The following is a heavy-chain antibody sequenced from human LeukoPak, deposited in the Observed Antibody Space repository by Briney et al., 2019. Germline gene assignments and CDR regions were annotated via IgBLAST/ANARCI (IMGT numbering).Heavy chain of an antibody. D-gene: IGHD6-6*01. Sequence: ASVKVSCRASGYTFTGYYMHWVRQAPGQGLEWMGWINPNSGGTNYAQKFQGRVTMTRDTSISTAYMELSRLRSDDTAVYYCARDLVAYSSSYDFDYWGQGTLVTVSS. CDR2: INPNSGGT. J-gene: IGHJ4*02. V-gene: IGHV1-2*02. CDR1: GYTFTGYY. CDR3: ARDLVAYSSSYDFDY.